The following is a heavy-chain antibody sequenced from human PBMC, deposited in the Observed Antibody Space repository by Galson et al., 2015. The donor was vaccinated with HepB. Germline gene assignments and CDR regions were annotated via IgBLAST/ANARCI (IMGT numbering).Heavy chain of an antibody. D-gene: IGHD5-12*01. CDR2: IGGSGGST. CDR3: AKDGDIVATIAPNDY. V-gene: IGHV3-23*01. CDR1: GFTFSSYA. J-gene: IGHJ4*02. Sequence: SLRLSCAASGFTFSSYAMSWVRQAPGKGLEWVSAIGGSGGSTYYADSVKGRFTISRDNSKNTLYLQMNSLRAEDTAVYYCAKDGDIVATIAPNDYWGQGTLVTVSS.